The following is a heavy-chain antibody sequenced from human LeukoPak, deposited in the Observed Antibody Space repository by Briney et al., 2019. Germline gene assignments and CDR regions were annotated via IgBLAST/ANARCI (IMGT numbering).Heavy chain of an antibody. CDR2: IYPSDSDT. D-gene: IGHD2-2*01. V-gene: IGHV5-51*01. CDR3: ARYCDTTSCYRY. Sequence: GESLKISCQGSGYTFTNYWIGWVRQMPVKGLEWMGIIYPSDSDTIYNPSFQGQVTISVDKSTNTAYLQWSSLKASDTAMYFCARYCDTTSCYRYWGQGTLVTVSS. J-gene: IGHJ4*02. CDR1: GYTFTNYW.